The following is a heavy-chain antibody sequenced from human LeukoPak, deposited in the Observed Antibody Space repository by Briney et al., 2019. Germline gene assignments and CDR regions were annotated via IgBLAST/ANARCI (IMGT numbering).Heavy chain of an antibody. J-gene: IGHJ6*02. CDR3: ARDLCGDYYYYGMDV. Sequence: SETLSLTCAVYGGSFSGYYWSWIRQPPGKGLEWIGEINHSGSTNYNPSLKSRVTISVDTSKNQFSLKLSSVTAADTAVYYCARDLCGDYYYYGMDVWGQGTTVTVSS. V-gene: IGHV4-34*01. D-gene: IGHD4-17*01. CDR1: GGSFSGYY. CDR2: INHSGST.